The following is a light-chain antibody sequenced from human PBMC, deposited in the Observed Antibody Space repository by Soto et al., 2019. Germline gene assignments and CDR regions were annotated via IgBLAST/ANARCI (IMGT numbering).Light chain of an antibody. CDR3: QQYGSSSWT. CDR2: GAS. V-gene: IGKV3-20*01. Sequence: EIVLTQSPGTLSLSPGERATLSCRASQSVSSSYLAWYQQKPGQAPRVXIYGASSRETGIPDRFSGSGSGTDFTLTISRLEPEDFAVYYCQQYGSSSWTFGQGTKVDIK. J-gene: IGKJ1*01. CDR1: QSVSSSY.